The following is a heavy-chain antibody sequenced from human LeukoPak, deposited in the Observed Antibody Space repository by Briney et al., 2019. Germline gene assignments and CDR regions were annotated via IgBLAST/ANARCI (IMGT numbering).Heavy chain of an antibody. CDR2: IYYSGST. V-gene: IGHV4-59*08. CDR3: ARIVAGSYYYDY. J-gene: IGHJ4*02. CDR1: GGSISSYY. D-gene: IGHD3-10*01. Sequence: SETLSLTCTVSGGSISSYYWSWIRQPPGKGLEWIGYIYYSGSTNYNPSLKSRVTISVDTSKNQFSLKLSSVTAADTAVYYCARIVAGSYYYDYWGQGTLVTVSS.